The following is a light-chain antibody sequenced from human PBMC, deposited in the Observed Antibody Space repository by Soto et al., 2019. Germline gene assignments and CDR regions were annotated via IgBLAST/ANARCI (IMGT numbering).Light chain of an antibody. CDR3: VSYTTSASYG. CDR1: SSGVGNYIF. CDR2: DSN. Sequence: QSALTQPASVSGSPGQSITISCSGTSSGVGNYIFVSWYRQHPGKAPKLMIYDSNNQPSGVSNRFSGSNSGNTAYLHISGLQAEDEADYYCVSYTTSASYGFGTGTKLTVL. V-gene: IGLV2-14*01. J-gene: IGLJ1*01.